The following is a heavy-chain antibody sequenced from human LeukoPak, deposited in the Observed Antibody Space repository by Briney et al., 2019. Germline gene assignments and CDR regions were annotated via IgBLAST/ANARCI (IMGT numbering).Heavy chain of an antibody. Sequence: PSETLSLTCAVSGYSISSGYYWGWIRQPPGKGLEWIGSIYHSGSTYYNPSLKSRVTISVGTSKNQFSLKLSSVTAADTAVYYCARLGRCSSTSCFDPWGQGTLVTVSS. CDR2: IYHSGST. J-gene: IGHJ5*02. CDR1: GYSISSGYY. V-gene: IGHV4-38-2*01. CDR3: ARLGRCSSTSCFDP. D-gene: IGHD2-2*01.